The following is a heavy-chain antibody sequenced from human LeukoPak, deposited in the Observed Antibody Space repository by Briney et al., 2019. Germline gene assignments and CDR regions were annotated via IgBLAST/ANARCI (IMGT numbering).Heavy chain of an antibody. V-gene: IGHV3-7*01. CDR2: MKEDGSEK. D-gene: IGHD2-8*01. J-gene: IGHJ4*02. CDR1: EFTFGSYW. CDR3: AREQSGSGYAFDY. Sequence: GGSLRLSRAASEFTFGSYWMSWVRQAPGKGLEWVADMKEDGSEKYYVGSVEGRFTISRDNAKNSLYLQMNSLRAEDTAVYYCAREQSGSGYAFDYWGQGTLVTVSS.